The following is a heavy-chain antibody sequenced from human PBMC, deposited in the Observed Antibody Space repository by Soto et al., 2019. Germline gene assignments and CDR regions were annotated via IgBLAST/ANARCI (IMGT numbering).Heavy chain of an antibody. J-gene: IGHJ4*02. D-gene: IGHD3-9*01. CDR2: IGPDGTDI. CDR1: GFTFGNFW. V-gene: IGHV3-74*03. CDR3: ARYDTLLRYFDWLSKRIYFDY. Sequence: GGSLRLSCSDSGFTFGNFWIHWVRQAPGKGLEWVAHIGPDGTDIVYADSVKGRFIISRDNARNTVYLQMNSLEAEDTAVYYCARYDTLLRYFDWLSKRIYFDYWGQGTLVTVSS.